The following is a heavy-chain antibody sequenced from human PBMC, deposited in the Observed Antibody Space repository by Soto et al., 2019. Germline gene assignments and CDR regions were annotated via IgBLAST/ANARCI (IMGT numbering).Heavy chain of an antibody. CDR2: IKSKTDGGTT. V-gene: IGHV3-15*01. J-gene: IGHJ4*02. CDR3: TTTGRTYYYGSGSYDPFDY. Sequence: EVQLVEPGGGLVKPGGSLRLSCAASGFTFSNAWMSWVRQAPGKGLEWVGRIKSKTDGGTTDYAAPVKGRFTISRDDSKNTLYLQMNSLKTEDTAVYYCTTTGRTYYYGSGSYDPFDYWGQGTLVTVSS. D-gene: IGHD3-10*01. CDR1: GFTFSNAW.